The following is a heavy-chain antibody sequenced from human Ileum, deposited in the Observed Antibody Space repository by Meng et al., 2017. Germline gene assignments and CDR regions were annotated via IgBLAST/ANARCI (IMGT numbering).Heavy chain of an antibody. Sequence: EVQLVESGGGLVQPGGSLRLSCAASGFTFSSYAMSWVRQAPGKGLEWVSGISGGGHSTYYADSVKGRFTISRDNSKNTLYLQMNSLRAEDTAVYYCAKDVESSFPRDYWGQGTLVTVSS. CDR2: ISGGGHST. J-gene: IGHJ4*02. D-gene: IGHD2/OR15-2a*01. CDR1: GFTFSSYA. V-gene: IGHV3-23*04. CDR3: AKDVESSFPRDY.